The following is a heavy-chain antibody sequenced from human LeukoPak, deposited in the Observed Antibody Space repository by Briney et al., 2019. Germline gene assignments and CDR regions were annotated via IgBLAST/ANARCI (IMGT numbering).Heavy chain of an antibody. Sequence: GGSLRLSCARSRFTLRFYVMTWVRHAPGKGLEWVSGISGDASVSKDADSVKGRVYISRDNSKNTLYLQLNRLRDEDTAIYYCAKAYSSSLYGDAFHIWGQGTMVTVSP. CDR1: RFTLRFYV. CDR3: AKAYSSSLYGDAFHI. CDR2: ISGDASVS. J-gene: IGHJ3*02. V-gene: IGHV3-23*01. D-gene: IGHD6-13*01.